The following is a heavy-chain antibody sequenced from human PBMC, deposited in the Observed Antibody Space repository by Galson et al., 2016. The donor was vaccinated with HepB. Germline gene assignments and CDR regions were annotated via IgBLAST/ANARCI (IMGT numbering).Heavy chain of an antibody. CDR1: GFTFSNYA. J-gene: IGHJ4*02. CDR2: TSYDGSNK. V-gene: IGHV3-30-3*01. CDR3: VRAHGSSMLDY. Sequence: SLRLSCAGSGFTFSNYAIHWIRQAPGKGLEWVAVTSYDGSNKYFADSVKGRFTISRDNSKNTLYVEMNSLKLEDTAVYYCVRAHGSSMLDYWGQGTLVTVSS. D-gene: IGHD3-10*01.